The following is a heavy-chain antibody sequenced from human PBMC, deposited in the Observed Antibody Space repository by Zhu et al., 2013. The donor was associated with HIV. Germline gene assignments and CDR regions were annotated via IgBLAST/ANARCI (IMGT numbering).Heavy chain of an antibody. D-gene: IGHD1-26*01. CDR3: ARDLIVGATRHAFDI. CDR2: INPNSGGT. J-gene: IGHJ3*02. Sequence: QVLLVQSGAEVKKPGASVKVSCKASGYTFTAYSLFWVRQAPGQGLEWMGSINPNSGGTKYAQKFQGRVTMTRDTSISTAYMELSRLRSDDTAVYYCARDLIVGATRHAFDIWGQGTMVTVSS. CDR1: GYTFTAYS. V-gene: IGHV1-2*02.